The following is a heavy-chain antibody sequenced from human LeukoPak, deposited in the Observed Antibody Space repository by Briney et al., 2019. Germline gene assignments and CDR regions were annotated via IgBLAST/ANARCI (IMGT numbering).Heavy chain of an antibody. Sequence: SQTLSLTCTVSGGSISSGSYYWSWIRQPAGKGLEWIGRIYTSGSTNYNPSLKSRVTISVDTSKNQFSQKLSSVTAADTAVYYCARDYYDSSGYYYFDYWGQGTLVTVSS. CDR2: IYTSGST. D-gene: IGHD3-22*01. V-gene: IGHV4-61*02. J-gene: IGHJ4*02. CDR3: ARDYYDSSGYYYFDY. CDR1: GGSISSGSYY.